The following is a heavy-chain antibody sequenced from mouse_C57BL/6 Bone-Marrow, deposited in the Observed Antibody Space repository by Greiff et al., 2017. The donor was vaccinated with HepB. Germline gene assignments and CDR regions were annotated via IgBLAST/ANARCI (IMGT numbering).Heavy chain of an antibody. J-gene: IGHJ3*01. Sequence: EVKLVESGGGLVKPGGSLKLSCAASGFTFSSYAMSWVRQTPEKRLEWVATISDGGSYTYYPDNVKGRFTISRDNAKNNLYLQMSHLKSEDTAMYYCARVGFLRFAYWGQGTLVTVSA. CDR1: GFTFSSYA. CDR3: ARVGFLRFAY. D-gene: IGHD4-1*01. CDR2: ISDGGSYT. V-gene: IGHV5-4*03.